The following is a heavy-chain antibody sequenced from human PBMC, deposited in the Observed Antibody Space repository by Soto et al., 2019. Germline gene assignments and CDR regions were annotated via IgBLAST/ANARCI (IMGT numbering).Heavy chain of an antibody. CDR2: ISRDGATT. CDR3: VRDRSILTLFDL. CDR1: GFTFSSYW. J-gene: IGHJ4*02. V-gene: IGHV3-74*01. Sequence: GGSLRLSCAASGFTFSSYWMHWVRQVPGKGLEWLSRISRDGATTGCADSVKGRCTVSRDNAKNTLYLQVKSLRVEDTAIYYCVRDRSILTLFDLWGQGTLVTVSS. D-gene: IGHD7-27*01.